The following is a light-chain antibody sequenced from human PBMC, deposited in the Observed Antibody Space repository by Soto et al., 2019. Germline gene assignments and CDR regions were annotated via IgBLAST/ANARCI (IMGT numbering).Light chain of an antibody. Sequence: EIVLTQSPATLSLSPGERATLSCRASQSVSSYLAWYQQKPGQAPRLLIYDASNRATGIPARFSGSGSGTDFTLTISSLEPEDFAISYCQQYNKWPQLGGGTKEDIK. J-gene: IGKJ4*02. CDR3: QQYNKWPQ. CDR1: QSVSSY. V-gene: IGKV3-11*01. CDR2: DAS.